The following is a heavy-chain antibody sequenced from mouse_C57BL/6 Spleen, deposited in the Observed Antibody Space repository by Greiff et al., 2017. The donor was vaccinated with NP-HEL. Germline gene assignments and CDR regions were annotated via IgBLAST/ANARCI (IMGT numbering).Heavy chain of an antibody. CDR1: GYSFTSYY. J-gene: IGHJ3*01. CDR2: IYPGSGNT. V-gene: IGHV1-66*01. D-gene: IGHD2-3*01. CDR3: ARGYDAGDWFAY. Sequence: VQLQQSGPELVKPGASVKISCKASGYSFTSYYIHWVKQRPGQGLEWIGWIYPGSGNTKYNEKFKGKATLTADTSSSTAYMQLSSLTSEDSAVYYCARGYDAGDWFAYWGQGTLVTVSA.